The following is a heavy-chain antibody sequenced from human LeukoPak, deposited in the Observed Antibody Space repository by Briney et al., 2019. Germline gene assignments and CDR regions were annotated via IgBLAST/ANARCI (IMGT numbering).Heavy chain of an antibody. CDR3: AREYSSGYNDY. J-gene: IGHJ4*02. CDR1: GFTFSTYA. D-gene: IGHD3-22*01. CDR2: ISYDGSSK. V-gene: IGHV3-30*04. Sequence: PGGSLRLSCAASGFTFSTYAMHWVRQAPGKGLEWVAVISYDGSSKYYADSVKGRLTISRDNSKNTLYLQMNSLRAEDTAVYYCAREYSSGYNDYWGQGTLVTVPS.